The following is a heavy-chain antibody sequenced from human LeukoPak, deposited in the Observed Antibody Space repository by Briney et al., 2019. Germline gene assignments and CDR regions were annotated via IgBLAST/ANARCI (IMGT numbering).Heavy chain of an antibody. CDR1: GGTISSYY. V-gene: IGHV4-59*01. CDR2: IYYSGST. D-gene: IGHD3-22*01. CDR3: ARGTYYYDNFDY. J-gene: IGHJ4*02. Sequence: SETLSLTCTVSGGTISSYYWSWIRQPPGKGLEWIGYIYYSGSTNYNPSLKSRVTISVGTSKNQFSLKLSSVTAADTAVYYCARGTYYYDNFDYWGQGTLVTVSS.